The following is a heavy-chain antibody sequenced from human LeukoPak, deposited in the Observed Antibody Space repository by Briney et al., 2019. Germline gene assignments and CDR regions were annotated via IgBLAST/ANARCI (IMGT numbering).Heavy chain of an antibody. V-gene: IGHV3-23*01. D-gene: IGHD6-19*01. CDR2: ISGSGGST. J-gene: IGHJ4*02. CDR3: AKDASPYSSGLDY. CDR1: GFTFSSYG. Sequence: GGSLRLSCAASGFTFSSYGMSWVRQAPGKGLEWVSAISGSGGSTHYADSVKGRFTISRDNSKNTLYLQMNSLRAEDTAVYYCAKDASPYSSGLDYWGQGTLVTVSS.